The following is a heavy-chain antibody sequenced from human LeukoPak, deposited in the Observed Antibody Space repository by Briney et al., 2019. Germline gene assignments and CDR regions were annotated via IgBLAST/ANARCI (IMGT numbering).Heavy chain of an antibody. Sequence: ASVKVSCKASGYTFTDYSIHWVRQAPGQGLEWMGRINPNSGGTNYAQKFQGRVTMTRDTSISTAYMELSRLRSDDTAVYYCAREAFTTVTSATDAFDIWGQGTMVTVSS. CDR3: AREAFTTVTSATDAFDI. CDR2: INPNSGGT. CDR1: GYTFTDYS. V-gene: IGHV1-2*06. J-gene: IGHJ3*02. D-gene: IGHD4-17*01.